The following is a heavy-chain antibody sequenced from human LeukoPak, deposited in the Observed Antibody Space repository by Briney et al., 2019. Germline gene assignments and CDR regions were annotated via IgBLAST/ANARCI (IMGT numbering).Heavy chain of an antibody. J-gene: IGHJ4*02. CDR2: ILTNGNA. V-gene: IGHV4-4*07. D-gene: IGHD2-15*01. CDR3: ARSARVEPGTGYYFDS. Sequence: SETLSLTCTVSGGSINGYFWSWMRQPAGKGLEWIGRILTNGNADYNPSLNSRVTMSMDTSRNQFSLKLRSVSAADTAVYYCARSARVEPGTGYYFDSWGRGTLVTVSS. CDR1: GGSINGYF.